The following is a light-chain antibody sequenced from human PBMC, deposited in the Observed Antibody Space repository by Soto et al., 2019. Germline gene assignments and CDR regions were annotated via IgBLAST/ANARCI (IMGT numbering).Light chain of an antibody. CDR2: DDS. V-gene: IGLV3-21*02. J-gene: IGLJ2*01. CDR1: NIGSKS. CDR3: QVWDSSRDLVV. Sequence: YELTQPPSVSVAPGQTASITCGGSNIGSKSVNWYQQKPGQAPALVVSDDSDRPSGIPERFSGSNSGNTGTLTINKVEAGDEADYYCQVWDSSRDLVVLGGGTKLTVL.